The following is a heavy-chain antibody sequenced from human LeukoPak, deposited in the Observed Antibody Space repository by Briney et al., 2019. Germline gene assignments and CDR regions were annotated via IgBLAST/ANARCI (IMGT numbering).Heavy chain of an antibody. J-gene: IGHJ6*02. D-gene: IGHD3-16*01. V-gene: IGHV4-59*01. Sequence: SETLSLTCTVSGGSISSYYCSWIRQPPGKGLEWIGYIYFGGSTNYNPSLKSRVTISVDTSKNQFSLKLSSVTAADTAVYYCARDRGGGGGMDVWGQGTTVTVPS. CDR1: GGSISSYY. CDR2: IYFGGST. CDR3: ARDRGGGGGMDV.